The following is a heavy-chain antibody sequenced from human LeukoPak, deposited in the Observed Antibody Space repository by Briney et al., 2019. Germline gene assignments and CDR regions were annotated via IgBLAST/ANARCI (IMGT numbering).Heavy chain of an antibody. Sequence: GGSLRLSCVASGFPFSSYWMTWVRQAPGKGLEWVAVISYDGSNKYYADSVKGRFTISRDNSKNTLYLQMNSLRAEDTAVYYCARSMAVPYYDFWSGYYGPPFDYWGQGTLVTVSS. CDR3: ARSMAVPYYDFWSGYYGPPFDY. D-gene: IGHD3-3*01. V-gene: IGHV3-30-3*01. CDR2: ISYDGSNK. J-gene: IGHJ4*02. CDR1: GFPFSSYW.